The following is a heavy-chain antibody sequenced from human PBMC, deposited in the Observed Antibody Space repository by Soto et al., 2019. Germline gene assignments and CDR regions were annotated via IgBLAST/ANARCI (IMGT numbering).Heavy chain of an antibody. D-gene: IGHD1-1*01. J-gene: IGHJ3*02. Sequence: SENLSLTCAVYGGSFSGDYWSWIRQPPGKGLEWIGEINGRGSTNYNPSLKSRVSISVDTSKNQFSLKLTPVTAADTAVYYCARVPLQLAITDIRGQGTMVTVSS. CDR2: INGRGST. V-gene: IGHV4-34*01. CDR1: GGSFSGDY. CDR3: ARVPLQLAITDI.